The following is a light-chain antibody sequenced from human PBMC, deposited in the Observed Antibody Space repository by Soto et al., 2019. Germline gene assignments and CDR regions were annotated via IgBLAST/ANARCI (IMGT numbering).Light chain of an antibody. CDR3: QQSYSTPT. CDR1: QVISSY. V-gene: IGKV1-9*01. Sequence: IQLTQTPSSLSPSVRDRVPITLPARQVISSYLAWYQQKPGKAPKLLIYAASTLENGVPARFSGSGFGTQFTLTISSLQPEDYATYYCQQSYSTPTFGGGTKVDI. J-gene: IGKJ4*01. CDR2: AAS.